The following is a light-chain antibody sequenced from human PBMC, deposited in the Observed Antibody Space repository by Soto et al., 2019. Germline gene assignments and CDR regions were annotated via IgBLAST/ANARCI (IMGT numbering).Light chain of an antibody. CDR1: QSVSSDW. Sequence: TVLTQSPGTLSLSPGERAALSCRASQSVSSDWLAWYQQKPGQPPRLLIYGATNRATGIPDSFSGSGSGTDFTLTISRLEREDFAFYFCQDYHGSPPTFGQGTMVEIK. J-gene: IGKJ1*01. CDR3: QDYHGSPPT. CDR2: GAT. V-gene: IGKV3-20*01.